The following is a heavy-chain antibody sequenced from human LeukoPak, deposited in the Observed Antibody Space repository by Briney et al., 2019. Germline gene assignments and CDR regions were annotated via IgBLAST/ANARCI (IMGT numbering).Heavy chain of an antibody. Sequence: SETLSLTCTVSGGSISSYYWSWIRQPPGKGLEWIGYIYYSGSTNYNPSLKSRVTISVDTSKNQFSLKLSSVTAADTAVYYCARDKGSGWPHDAFDIWGQGTMVTVSS. CDR3: ARDKGSGWPHDAFDI. V-gene: IGHV4-59*12. J-gene: IGHJ3*02. CDR1: GGSISSYY. CDR2: IYYSGST. D-gene: IGHD6-19*01.